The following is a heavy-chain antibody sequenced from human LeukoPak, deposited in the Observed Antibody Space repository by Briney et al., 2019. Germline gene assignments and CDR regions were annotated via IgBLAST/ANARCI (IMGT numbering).Heavy chain of an antibody. CDR3: AREILAPGKTHDY. J-gene: IGHJ4*02. CDR1: GFTYSNYW. CDR2: INDDGSAT. Sequence: GGSLRLSCAASGFTYSNYWMHWVRQVPGKGLVWVSRINDDGSATFYADSVKGRFTISRDNAKNTLFLQINSLRAEDTAVYYCAREILAPGKTHDYWGQGTLVTVSS. V-gene: IGHV3-74*01.